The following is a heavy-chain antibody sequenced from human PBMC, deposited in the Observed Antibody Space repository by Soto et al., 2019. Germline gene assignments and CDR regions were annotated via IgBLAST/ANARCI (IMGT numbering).Heavy chain of an antibody. D-gene: IGHD3-10*01. V-gene: IGHV3-73*01. J-gene: IGHJ4*02. CDR2: IRSKANSYAT. CDR1: GFTFSGSA. Sequence: EVQLVESGGGLVQPGGSLKLSCAASGFTFSGSAMHWVRQASGKGLEWVGRIRSKANSYATAYAASVKGRSTISRDDSKNTAYLQMNSLKTEDTAVYYCTRAYDIYYYGSRTNPPGDYWGQGTLVTVSS. CDR3: TRAYDIYYYGSRTNPPGDY.